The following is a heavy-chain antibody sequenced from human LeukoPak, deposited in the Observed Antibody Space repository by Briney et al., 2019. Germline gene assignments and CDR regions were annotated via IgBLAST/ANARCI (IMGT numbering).Heavy chain of an antibody. V-gene: IGHV1-2*02. D-gene: IGHD1-26*01. Sequence: ASVKVSCKASGYTFTGYYMHWVRQAPGQGLEWMGWINPNSGGTNYAQKFQGRVTMTRDTSMSTAYMELSRLRSDDTAVYYCARDSYSGTATAYWGQGTLVTVSS. CDR1: GYTFTGYY. J-gene: IGHJ4*02. CDR3: ARDSYSGTATAY. CDR2: INPNSGGT.